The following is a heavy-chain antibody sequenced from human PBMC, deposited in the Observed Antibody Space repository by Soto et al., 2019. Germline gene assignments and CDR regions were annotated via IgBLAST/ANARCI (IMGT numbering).Heavy chain of an antibody. V-gene: IGHV4-34*01. CDR3: ARGELELAAVNWFDP. CDR2: INHSGST. Sequence: PSETLSLTCAVYGGSFSGYYWSWIRQPPGKGLEWIGEINHSGSTNYNPSLKSRVTISVDTSKNQFSLKLSSVTAADTAVYYCARGELELAAVNWFDPWGQGTLVTVSS. CDR1: GGSFSGYY. D-gene: IGHD1-7*01. J-gene: IGHJ5*02.